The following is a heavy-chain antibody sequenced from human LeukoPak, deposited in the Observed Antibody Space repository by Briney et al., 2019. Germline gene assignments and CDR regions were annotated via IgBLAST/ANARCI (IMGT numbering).Heavy chain of an antibody. D-gene: IGHD1-7*01. Sequence: PWGPLRLSCAASGFTFSTYWMTWVRQAPGKGLEWVANIKKDGSEKYYVDSVRGRFTILRDNAKNLLYLQMNSLRAEDTAVYYCAREMGWNYGDYWGQGTLVTVSS. J-gene: IGHJ4*02. CDR2: IKKDGSEK. V-gene: IGHV3-7*05. CDR1: GFTFSTYW. CDR3: AREMGWNYGDY.